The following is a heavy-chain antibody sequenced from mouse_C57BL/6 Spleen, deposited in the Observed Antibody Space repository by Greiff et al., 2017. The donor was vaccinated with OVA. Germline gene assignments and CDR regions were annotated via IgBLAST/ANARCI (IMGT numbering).Heavy chain of an antibody. Sequence: VQLQESGAELVRPGASVTLSCKASGYTFTDYEMHWVKQTPVHGLEWIGAIDPETGGTAYNQKFKGKAILTADKSSSTAYMELRSLTSEDSAVYYCTGQLRSPHWGQGTTLTVSS. CDR2: IDPETGGT. J-gene: IGHJ2*01. V-gene: IGHV1-15*01. CDR3: TGQLRSPH. D-gene: IGHD3-2*02. CDR1: GYTFTDYE.